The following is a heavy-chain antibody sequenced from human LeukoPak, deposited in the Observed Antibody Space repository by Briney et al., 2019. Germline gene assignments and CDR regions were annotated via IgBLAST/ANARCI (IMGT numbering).Heavy chain of an antibody. D-gene: IGHD3-22*01. Sequence: GGSLRLSCAASGFTFSSYSMNWVRQDPGKGLEWVSYISSSSKTTHHADSVKGRFTISRDNAKNSLYLQMNSLRDEDTAVYYCAREGYYDSSGPFDYWGQGALVTVSS. CDR2: ISSSSKTT. J-gene: IGHJ4*02. CDR3: AREGYYDSSGPFDY. V-gene: IGHV3-48*02. CDR1: GFTFSSYS.